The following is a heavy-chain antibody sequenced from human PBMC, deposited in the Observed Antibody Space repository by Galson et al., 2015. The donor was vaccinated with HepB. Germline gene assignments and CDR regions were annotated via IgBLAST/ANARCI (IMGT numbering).Heavy chain of an antibody. CDR3: ARVKLRSKGSFDY. CDR2: ISSSSSYT. J-gene: IGHJ4*02. V-gene: IGHV3-11*06. CDR1: GFTFSDYY. Sequence: SLRLSCAASGFTFSDYYMSWIRQAPGKGLEWVSYISSSSSYTNYADSVKGRFTISRDNAKNSLYLQMNSLRAEDTAVYYCARVKLRSKGSFDYWGQGTLVTVSS. D-gene: IGHD5-12*01.